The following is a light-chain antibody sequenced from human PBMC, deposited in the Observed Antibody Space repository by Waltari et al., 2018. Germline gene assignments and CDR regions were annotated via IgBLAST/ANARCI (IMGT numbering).Light chain of an antibody. CDR1: ERVGKNF. CDR2: GAS. V-gene: IGKV3-20*01. CDR3: QQYSSSVMYT. J-gene: IGKJ2*01. Sequence: VLTQTPGTLSLSPGETATLSCRARERVGKNFIAWYHQKPGQTPRLLIYGASSRATGIPDRFSGSGSGTDFILIISRLEPEDSGVYFCQQYSSSVMYTFGQGTKLEI.